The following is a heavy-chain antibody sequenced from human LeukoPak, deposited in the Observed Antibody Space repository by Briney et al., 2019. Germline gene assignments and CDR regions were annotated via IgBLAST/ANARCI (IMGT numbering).Heavy chain of an antibody. D-gene: IGHD2-2*01. Sequence: SETLSLTCTVSGGSISRYYCYWSRQPAGKGLEWIGRIYASGSTNYNPSLKSRVTISIDKSKNQYSLNLTSVTAAVTAVHYCAPSTGGVCGRTNCYGYYMDVWGKGTTVTVSS. CDR2: IYASGST. J-gene: IGHJ6*03. CDR1: GGSISRYY. CDR3: APSTGGVCGRTNCYGYYMDV. V-gene: IGHV4-4*07.